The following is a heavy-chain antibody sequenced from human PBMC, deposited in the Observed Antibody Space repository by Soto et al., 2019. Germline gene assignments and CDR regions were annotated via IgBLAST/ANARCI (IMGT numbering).Heavy chain of an antibody. CDR2: INHSGST. V-gene: IGHV4-34*01. D-gene: IGHD2-2*01. Sequence: SETLSLTCAVYGGSFSGYYWSWIRQPPGKGLEWIGEINHSGSTNYNPSLKSRVTISVDTSKNQFSLKLSSVTAADTAVYYCARAEYGPPFDYWGQGTLVTVSS. CDR1: GGSFSGYY. J-gene: IGHJ4*02. CDR3: ARAEYGPPFDY.